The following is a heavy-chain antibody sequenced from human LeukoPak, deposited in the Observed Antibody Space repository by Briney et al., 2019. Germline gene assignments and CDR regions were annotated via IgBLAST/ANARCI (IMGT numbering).Heavy chain of an antibody. CDR3: ARWRRDYDSSGYYYGMDV. CDR2: IYPGDSDT. Sequence: GESLKISCKGSGYSFTSYWIGWVRPMPGKGLEWMGIIYPGDSDTRYSPSFQGQVTISADKSISTAYLQWSSLKASDTAMYYCARWRRDYDSSGYYYGMDVWGQGTTVTVSS. D-gene: IGHD3-22*01. CDR1: GYSFTSYW. J-gene: IGHJ6*02. V-gene: IGHV5-51*01.